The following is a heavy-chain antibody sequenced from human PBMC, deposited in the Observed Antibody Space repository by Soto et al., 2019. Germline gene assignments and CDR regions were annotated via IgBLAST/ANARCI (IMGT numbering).Heavy chain of an antibody. J-gene: IGHJ3*02. CDR2: IYPGDSDT. D-gene: IGHD3-10*02. CDR3: ARASSITMSNDAFDI. V-gene: IGHV5-51*01. Sequence: PGESLKISCKGSGYSFTSYWIGWVRQMPGKGLEWMGIIYPGDSDTRYSPSFQGQVTISADKSISTAYLQWSSLKASDTAMYYCARASSITMSNDAFDIWGQGTMVTVSS. CDR1: GYSFTSYW.